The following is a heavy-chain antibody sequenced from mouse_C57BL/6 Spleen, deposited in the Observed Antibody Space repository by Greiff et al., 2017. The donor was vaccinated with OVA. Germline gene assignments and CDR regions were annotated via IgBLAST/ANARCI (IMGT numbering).Heavy chain of an antibody. CDR2: IYPRSGNT. CDR1: GYTFTSYG. CDR3: ARYGYDEADDGYYAMDY. D-gene: IGHD2-2*01. Sequence: QVQLQQSGAELARPGASVKLSCKASGYTFTSYGISWVKQRTGQGLEWIGEIYPRSGNTYYNEKFKGKATLTADKSSSTAYMELRSLTSEDSAVYFCARYGYDEADDGYYAMDYWGQGTSVTVSS. V-gene: IGHV1-81*01. J-gene: IGHJ4*01.